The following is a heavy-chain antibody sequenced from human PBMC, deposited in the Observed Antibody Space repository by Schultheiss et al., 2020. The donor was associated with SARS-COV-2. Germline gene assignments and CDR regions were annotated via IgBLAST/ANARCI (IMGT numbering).Heavy chain of an antibody. CDR2: IYYSGST. D-gene: IGHD4-23*01. V-gene: IGHV4-34*01. CDR3: ARTPHDYGGAFDY. J-gene: IGHJ4*02. Sequence: SETLSLTCAVYGGSFSGYYWSWIRQPPGKGLEWIGYIYYSGSTYYNPSLKSRVTISVDTSKNQFSLKLSSVTAADTAVYYCARTPHDYGGAFDYWGQGTLVTVSS. CDR1: GGSFSGYY.